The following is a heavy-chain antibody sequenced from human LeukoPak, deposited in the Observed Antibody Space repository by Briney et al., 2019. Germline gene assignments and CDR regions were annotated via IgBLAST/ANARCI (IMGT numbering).Heavy chain of an antibody. V-gene: IGHV3-66*01. CDR1: GFTVSSNY. D-gene: IGHD3-10*01. CDR3: AKPYGSGSYPIFYYYYMDV. Sequence: GGSLRLSCAASGFTVSSNYMSWVRQAPGKGLEWVSVIYSGGSTYYADSVKGRFTISRDNSKNTLYLQMNSLRAEDTAVYYCAKPYGSGSYPIFYYYYMDVWGKGTTVTVSS. CDR2: IYSGGST. J-gene: IGHJ6*03.